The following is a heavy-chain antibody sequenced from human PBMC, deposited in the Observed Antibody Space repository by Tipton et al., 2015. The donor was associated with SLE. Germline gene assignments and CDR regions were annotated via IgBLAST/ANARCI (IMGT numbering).Heavy chain of an antibody. CDR2: IYTSGST. V-gene: IGHV4-61*02. CDR1: GGSFGSGGYY. Sequence: TLSLTCTVSGGSFGSGGYYWTWVRQSAGKGLEFIGRIYTSGSTNYNPSLESRVTISVDTSKNQFYLRLTSVTAADTAVYYCARGGAFWSGPTSYYYFFYYMDVWGKGPRSPSP. J-gene: IGHJ6*03. D-gene: IGHD3-3*01. CDR3: ARGGAFWSGPTSYYYFFYYMDV.